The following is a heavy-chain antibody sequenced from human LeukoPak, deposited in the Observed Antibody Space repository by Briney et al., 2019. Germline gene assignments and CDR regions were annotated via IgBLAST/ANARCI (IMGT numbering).Heavy chain of an antibody. V-gene: IGHV1-46*01. CDR1: GYTFTSYY. J-gene: IGHJ3*02. CDR3: AREDITMVRGAKNAFDI. D-gene: IGHD3-10*01. CDR2: INPSGGST. Sequence: ASVKVSCKAFGYTFTSYYMHWVRQAPGQGLEWMGIINPSGGSTSYAQKFQGRVTMTRDTSTSTVYMELSSLRSEDTAVYYCAREDITMVRGAKNAFDIWGQGTMVTVSS.